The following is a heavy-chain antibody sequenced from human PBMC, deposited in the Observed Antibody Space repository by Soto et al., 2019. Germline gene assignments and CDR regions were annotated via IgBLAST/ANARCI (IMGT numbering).Heavy chain of an antibody. D-gene: IGHD3-22*01. J-gene: IGHJ4*02. CDR3: VKEYYDSSGYYSTFDY. CDR2: ISSNGGST. CDR1: GFTFSSYA. V-gene: IGHV3-64D*06. Sequence: GGSLRLSCSASGFTFSSYAMHWVRQAPGKGLEYVSAISSNGGSTYYADSVKGRFTISRDNSKNTLYLQMSSLRAEDTAVYYCVKEYYDSSGYYSTFDYWGQGTQVTVSS.